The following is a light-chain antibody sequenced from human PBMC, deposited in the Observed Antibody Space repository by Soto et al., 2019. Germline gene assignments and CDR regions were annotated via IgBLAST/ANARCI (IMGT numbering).Light chain of an antibody. V-gene: IGLV2-8*01. CDR1: SSDVGGYNY. Sequence: LTQPPSASGSPGQSVTISCTGTSSDVGGYNYVSWYQQHPGRAPKLVIFEVNKRPSGVPDRFSGSKSGNTASLTVSGLQTEDEADYYCNSYAVSNSFVFGTGTKLTVL. CDR2: EVN. CDR3: NSYAVSNSFV. J-gene: IGLJ1*01.